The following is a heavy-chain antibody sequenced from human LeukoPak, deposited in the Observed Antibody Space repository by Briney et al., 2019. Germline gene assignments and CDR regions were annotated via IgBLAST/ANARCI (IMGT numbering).Heavy chain of an antibody. CDR2: ISSSSYI. V-gene: IGHV3-21*01. CDR3: ARSRCSSTSCYRTRYFDY. Sequence: PGGSLRLPCAASGFTFSSYSMNWVRQAPGKGLEWVSSISSSSYIYYADSVKGRFTISRDNAKNSLYLQMNSLRAEDTAVYYCARSRCSSTSCYRTRYFDYWGQGTLVTVSS. CDR1: GFTFSSYS. D-gene: IGHD2-2*01. J-gene: IGHJ4*02.